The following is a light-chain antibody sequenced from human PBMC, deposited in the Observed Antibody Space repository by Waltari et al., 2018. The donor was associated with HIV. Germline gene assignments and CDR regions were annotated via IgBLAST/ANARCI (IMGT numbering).Light chain of an antibody. CDR3: MLYVDGGVCV. CDR2: DTD. J-gene: IGLJ2*01. V-gene: IGLV8-61*01. Sequence: QTVVTQEPSLSVSPGGTVTLTCGLKSESVSRYNYPFWYQQRPGQAPRTVNYDTDSRSSGVPYRFSGSIRGDKAALTIAGAQADDECDYYCMLYVDGGVCVFGGGTRLTVL. CDR1: SESVSRYNY.